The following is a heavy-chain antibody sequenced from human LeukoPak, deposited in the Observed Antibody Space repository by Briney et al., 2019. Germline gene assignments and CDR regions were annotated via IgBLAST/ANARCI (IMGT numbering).Heavy chain of an antibody. D-gene: IGHD2-15*01. CDR3: SKEVKMVAATGNDY. Sequence: PGGSLRLSCAASGFIFSRYGMHWVRQAPGKSLDWVAVISFGGKVQYYADSVKGRFSISRDNSRNILYLQMNSLGTEDTAMYYCSKEVKMVAATGNDYWGQGTLVTVSS. CDR1: GFIFSRYG. J-gene: IGHJ4*02. V-gene: IGHV3-30*18. CDR2: ISFGGKVQ.